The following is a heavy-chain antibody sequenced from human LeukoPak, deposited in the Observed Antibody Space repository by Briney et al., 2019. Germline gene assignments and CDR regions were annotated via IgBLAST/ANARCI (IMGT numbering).Heavy chain of an antibody. CDR1: GFIVSSNY. D-gene: IGHD5-12*01. Sequence: PGGSLRLSCAASGFIVSSNYMAWVRQAPGKGLEWVSITYAGGNTYYADSVKGRFILSRDNSKNTVHLQMNRLRVEDTAVYYCARVPYSGYAVDYWGQGTLVTVSS. CDR2: TYAGGNT. CDR3: ARVPYSGYAVDY. V-gene: IGHV3-66*01. J-gene: IGHJ4*02.